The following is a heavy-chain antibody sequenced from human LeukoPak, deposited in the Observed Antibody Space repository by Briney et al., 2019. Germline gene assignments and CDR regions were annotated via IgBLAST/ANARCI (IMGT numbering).Heavy chain of an antibody. CDR1: GFTFSSYA. D-gene: IGHD3-10*01. V-gene: IGHV3-23*01. CDR2: ISGSGGST. CDR3: AKAQGYYGSGNYFDY. Sequence: GGSLRLSCAASGFTFSSYAMSWVRQAPGKGLEWVSAISGSGGSTYYADSVKGRFTISRDNSKNTLYLRMNSLRAEDTAVYYCAKAQGYYGSGNYFDYWGQGTLVTVSS. J-gene: IGHJ4*02.